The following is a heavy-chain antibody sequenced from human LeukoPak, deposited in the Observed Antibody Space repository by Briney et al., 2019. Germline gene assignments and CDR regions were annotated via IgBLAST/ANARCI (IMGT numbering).Heavy chain of an antibody. D-gene: IGHD1-26*01. CDR3: ARHLVTPSGSYYAPLDY. V-gene: IGHV3-48*03. CDR2: ISSSGSTI. J-gene: IGHJ4*02. CDR1: GFTFSSYE. Sequence: GGSLRLSCAASGFTFSSYEMNWVRQAPGKGLEWVSYISSSGSTIYYADSVKGRFTISRDNAKNSLYLQMNSLRAEDTAVYYCARHLVTPSGSYYAPLDYWGQGTLVTVSS.